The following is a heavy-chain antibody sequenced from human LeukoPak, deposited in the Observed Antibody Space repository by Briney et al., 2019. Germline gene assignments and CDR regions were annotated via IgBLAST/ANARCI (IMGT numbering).Heavy chain of an antibody. CDR2: IYYSGIT. D-gene: IGHD3-10*01. V-gene: IGHV4-39*01. J-gene: IGHJ5*02. CDR1: GGSISGSSYY. CDR3: ARHRYGSGNYYNGNWFDP. Sequence: SETLSLTRTVSGGSISGSSYYWGWIRQPPGKGLEWIGSIYYSGITYYNPSLKSRLTMSVDTSKSQFSLKLSSVTAADTAVYYCARHRYGSGNYYNGNWFDPWGQGTLVTVSS.